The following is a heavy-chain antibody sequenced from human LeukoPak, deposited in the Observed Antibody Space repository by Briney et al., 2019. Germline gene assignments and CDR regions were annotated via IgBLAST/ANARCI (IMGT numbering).Heavy chain of an antibody. Sequence: GASVKVSCKASGYTFTSYGISWVRQAPGQGLEWMGWIGAYNGNTNYAQKLQGRVTMTTDTSTSTAYMELRCLRSDDTAVYYCARGGPSSGASYYMDVWGKGTTVTVSS. CDR3: ARGGPSSGASYYMDV. D-gene: IGHD6-25*01. V-gene: IGHV1-18*01. CDR1: GYTFTSYG. CDR2: IGAYNGNT. J-gene: IGHJ6*03.